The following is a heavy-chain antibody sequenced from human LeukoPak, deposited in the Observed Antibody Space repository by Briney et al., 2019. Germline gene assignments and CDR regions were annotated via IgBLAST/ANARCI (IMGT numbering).Heavy chain of an antibody. J-gene: IGHJ2*01. CDR1: GFIFSSYS. CDR2: ISWNSGSI. D-gene: IGHD6-19*01. Sequence: GGSLRLSCAASGFIFSSYSMSWVRQAPGKGLEWVSGISWNSGSIGYADSVKGRFTISRDNAKNSLYLQMNSLRAEDTALYYCAKDIAVAGMTFWYFDLWGRGTLVTVSS. CDR3: AKDIAVAGMTFWYFDL. V-gene: IGHV3-9*01.